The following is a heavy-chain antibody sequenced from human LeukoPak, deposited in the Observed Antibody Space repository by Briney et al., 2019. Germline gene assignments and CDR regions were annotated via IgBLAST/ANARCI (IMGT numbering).Heavy chain of an antibody. D-gene: IGHD2/OR15-2a*01. CDR1: GYTFTSYY. J-gene: IGHJ5*02. V-gene: IGHV1-18*04. CDR3: ARGDTFLPTHYFHP. Sequence: ASVKVSCKASGYTFTSYYVHWVRQAPGQGLEWMGWVSSYNAKTNYAQSLQDKVTMTTDTSTSTVYMELRSLRSDDTALYYCARGDTFLPTHYFHPWGQGTLVTVSS. CDR2: VSSYNAKT.